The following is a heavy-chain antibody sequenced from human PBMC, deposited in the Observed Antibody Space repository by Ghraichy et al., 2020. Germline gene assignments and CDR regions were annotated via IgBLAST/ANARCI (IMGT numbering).Heavy chain of an antibody. Sequence: GGSLRLSCAASGFTFSSYAMSWVRQAPGKGLEWVSAISGSGGSTYYADSVKGRFTISRDNSKNTLYLQMNSLRAEDTAVYYCAKGNRHDYGDYVCPFDPWGQGTLVTVSS. CDR1: GFTFSSYA. CDR3: AKGNRHDYGDYVCPFDP. D-gene: IGHD4-17*01. J-gene: IGHJ5*02. V-gene: IGHV3-23*01. CDR2: ISGSGGST.